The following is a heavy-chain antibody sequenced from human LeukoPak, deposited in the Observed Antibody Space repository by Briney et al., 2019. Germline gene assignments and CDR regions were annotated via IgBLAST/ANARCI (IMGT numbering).Heavy chain of an antibody. D-gene: IGHD3-10*01. CDR2: INPDGST. V-gene: IGHV4-34*01. Sequence: PSETLSLTCAVYGVSFSNYYWSWIRQPPGKGLAWIGEINPDGSTNYNPSLKSRVTISVDTSKNQFSLKLTSVTAADTAIYYCARIPPPGATAYGVVDSWGRGTLVTVSS. CDR3: ARIPPPGATAYGVVDS. CDR1: GVSFSNYY. J-gene: IGHJ5*01.